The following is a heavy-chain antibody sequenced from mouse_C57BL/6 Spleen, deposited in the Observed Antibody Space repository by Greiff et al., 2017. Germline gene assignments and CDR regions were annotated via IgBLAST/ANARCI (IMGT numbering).Heavy chain of an antibody. CDR1: GYTFTDYY. Sequence: VQLQQSGAELVRPGASVKLSCKASGYTFTDYYINWVKQRPGQGLEWIARIYPGSGNTYYHEKFKGKATLTAEQSSSTAYMQLSSLTSEDSAVYFCAREGYDGSAWFAYWGQGTLVTVSA. V-gene: IGHV1-76*01. D-gene: IGHD2-2*01. CDR2: IYPGSGNT. J-gene: IGHJ3*01. CDR3: AREGYDGSAWFAY.